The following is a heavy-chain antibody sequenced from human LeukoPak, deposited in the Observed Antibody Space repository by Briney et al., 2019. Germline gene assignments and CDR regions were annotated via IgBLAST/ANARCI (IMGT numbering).Heavy chain of an antibody. J-gene: IGHJ5*02. CDR3: ARSLGGWSNWFDP. CDR2: IYYSGST. Sequence: SETLSLTCSVSGGSVSSYYWHWIRQPPGKGLEWIGYIYYSGSTNYNPSLKSRVTISVDTSKNQFSLKLSSVTAADTAVYYCARSLGGWSNWFDPWGQGTLVTVSS. V-gene: IGHV4-59*02. D-gene: IGHD6-19*01. CDR1: GGSVSSYY.